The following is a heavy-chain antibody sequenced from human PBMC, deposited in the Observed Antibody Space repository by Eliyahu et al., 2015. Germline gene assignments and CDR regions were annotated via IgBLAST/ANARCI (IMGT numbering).Heavy chain of an antibody. Sequence: QLQLQESGPGLVKPSETLSLTCTVXGGSISSSSYXWGWIRQPPGKGLEWVGSIYYSGSTYYNPSLKSRVTISVDTSKNQFSLKLSSVTAADTAVYYCARTYANDAFDIWGQGTMVTVSS. CDR2: IYYSGST. J-gene: IGHJ3*02. D-gene: IGHD4/OR15-4a*01. CDR1: GGSISSSSYX. CDR3: ARTYANDAFDI. V-gene: IGHV4-39*01.